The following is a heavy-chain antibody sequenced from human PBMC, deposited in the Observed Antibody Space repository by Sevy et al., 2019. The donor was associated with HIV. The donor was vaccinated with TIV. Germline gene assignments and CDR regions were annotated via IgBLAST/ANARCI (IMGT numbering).Heavy chain of an antibody. CDR3: ARDPPPAGAGLGILTGAFDI. Sequence: ASVKVSCKASGYIFSTYVINWVRQAPGQGLEWMGWIQTSTGNPSYAQGFTGRFVFSVDTSVSTAYLQINSLKAEDSAVYYCARDPPPAGAGLGILTGAFDIWGQGTKVTVSS. CDR2: IQTSTGNP. V-gene: IGHV7-4-1*02. CDR1: GYIFSTYV. D-gene: IGHD6-19*01. J-gene: IGHJ3*02.